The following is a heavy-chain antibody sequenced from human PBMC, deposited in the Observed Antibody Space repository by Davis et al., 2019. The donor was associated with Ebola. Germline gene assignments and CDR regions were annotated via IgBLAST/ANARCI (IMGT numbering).Heavy chain of an antibody. J-gene: IGHJ4*02. CDR3: ARPRAAAGIYYFDY. CDR1: GFTFSSYW. D-gene: IGHD6-13*01. Sequence: PGGSLRLSCAASGFTFSSYWMHWVRQAPGKGLVWVSRINSDGSSTSYADSVKGRFTISRDNAKNTLYLQMNSLRAEDTAVYYCARPRAAAGIYYFDYWGQGTLVTVSS. V-gene: IGHV3-74*01. CDR2: INSDGSST.